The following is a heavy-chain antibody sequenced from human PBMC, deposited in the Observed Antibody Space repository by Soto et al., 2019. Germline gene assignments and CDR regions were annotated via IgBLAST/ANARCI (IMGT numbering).Heavy chain of an antibody. J-gene: IGHJ6*01. CDR2: INSDGSST. CDR1: GFTFSSYW. V-gene: IGHV3-74*01. D-gene: IGHD1-1*01. CDR3: ARGLAQPNFYYYHSGMDV. Sequence: TGGSLRLSCAASGFTFSSYWIHWVRQAPGKGLVWASRINSDGSSTSYADSVKGRFTISRDNAKNTLYLQMNSLRAEDTAVYYCARGLAQPNFYYYHSGMDVWGQGTTVTVSS.